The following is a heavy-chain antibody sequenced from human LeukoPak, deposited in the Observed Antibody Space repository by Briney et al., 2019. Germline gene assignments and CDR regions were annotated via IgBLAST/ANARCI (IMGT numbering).Heavy chain of an antibody. J-gene: IGHJ4*02. CDR1: GYSISSGYY. Sequence: SETLSLTCTVSGYSISSGYYWGWIRQSPGKGLEWIGSIYHAGSTNYNPSLKSRVTMSVDTSKNQFSLKLSSVTAADTAVYYCARRPSGWYVDYWGQGTLVTVSS. CDR3: ARRPSGWYVDY. D-gene: IGHD6-19*01. V-gene: IGHV4-38-2*02. CDR2: IYHAGST.